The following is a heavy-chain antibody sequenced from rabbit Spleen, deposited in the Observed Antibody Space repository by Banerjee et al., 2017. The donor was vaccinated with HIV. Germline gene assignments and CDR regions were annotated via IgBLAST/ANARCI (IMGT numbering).Heavy chain of an antibody. V-gene: IGHV1S40*01. CDR2: IDPVFGSA. Sequence: QSLEESGGDLVKPGASLTLTCTASGFSFSSGYYMCWVRQAPGKGLEWIGYIDPVFGSAYYASWVNGRFSISRENTQNTVSLQMTSLTAADTATYFCARDLTGVIGWNFNLWGQGTLVTVS. CDR1: GFSFSSGYY. CDR3: ARDLTGVIGWNFNL. D-gene: IGHD1-1*01. J-gene: IGHJ4*01.